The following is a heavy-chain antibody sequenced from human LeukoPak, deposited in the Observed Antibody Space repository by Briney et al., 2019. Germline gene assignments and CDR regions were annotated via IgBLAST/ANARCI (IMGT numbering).Heavy chain of an antibody. CDR2: INPKSGDT. CDR1: GYTFTGYY. J-gene: IGHJ4*02. CDR3: ARSQVHDY. V-gene: IGHV1-2*02. Sequence: ASVTVSCKASGYTFTGYYMHWVRQAPGQGLEWMGWINPKSGDTNYGQNFQGRVTMTRDSSIITAYMELSSLRSDYTAVYYCARSQVHDYWGQGTLVTVSS.